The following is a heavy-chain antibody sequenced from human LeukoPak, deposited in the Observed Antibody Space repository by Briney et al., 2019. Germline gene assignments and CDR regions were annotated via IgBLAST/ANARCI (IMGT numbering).Heavy chain of an antibody. CDR3: AREAPGFDYYDSSGLFDY. CDR2: IKQDGSEK. J-gene: IGHJ4*02. D-gene: IGHD3-22*01. V-gene: IGHV3-7*01. Sequence: GGSLRLSCAASGFTFSSYWMSWVRQAPGKGLEGVANIKQDGSEKYYVDSVKGRFTISRDNAKNSLYLQMNSLRAEDTAVYYCAREAPGFDYYDSSGLFDYWGQGTLVTVSS. CDR1: GFTFSSYW.